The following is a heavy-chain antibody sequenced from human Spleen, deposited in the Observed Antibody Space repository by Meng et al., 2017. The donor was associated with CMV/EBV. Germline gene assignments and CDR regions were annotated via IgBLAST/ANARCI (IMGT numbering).Heavy chain of an antibody. J-gene: IGHJ4*02. CDR2: IDIDGRDI. CDR1: GFNLRSYW. D-gene: IGHD2/OR15-2a*01. CDR3: ARGLEEYLGWEMGY. V-gene: IGHV3-74*01. Sequence: VELVESGGVLVRPGGSLGLSCAVSGFNLRSYWMHWVRQAPGKGLEWVSRIDIDGRDISYADSVKGRFTISRDTAKNTLYLEMSSLRVEDTAVYYCARGLEEYLGWEMGYWGQGSLVTVSS.